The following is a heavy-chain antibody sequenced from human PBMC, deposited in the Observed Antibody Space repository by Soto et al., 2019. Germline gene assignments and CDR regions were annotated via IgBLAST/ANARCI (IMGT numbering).Heavy chain of an antibody. Sequence: QVQLVESGGGVVQPGRSLRLSCAASGVTFSSYGMHWVRQAPAKGLEWVAVISYDGGNKYYADSVKGQFTISRDNSKNTVYLQMNRLIAEDTAVYYSARDAYSSGGFDIWGQGTMVPVSS. CDR1: GVTFSSYG. CDR3: ARDAYSSGGFDI. J-gene: IGHJ3*02. V-gene: IGHV3-30*03. D-gene: IGHD3-22*01. CDR2: ISYDGGNK.